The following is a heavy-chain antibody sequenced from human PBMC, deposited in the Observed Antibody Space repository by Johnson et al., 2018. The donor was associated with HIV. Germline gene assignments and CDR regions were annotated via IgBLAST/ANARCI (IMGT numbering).Heavy chain of an antibody. J-gene: IGHJ3*01. V-gene: IGHV3-NL1*01. CDR3: AKAYYSSSNLGAFDV. CDR2: ITWDGGST. D-gene: IGHD6-6*01. Sequence: QVQLVESGGGVVQPGGSLRLSCAASGFTFNNYGMHWVRQAPGKGLEWVSLITWDGGSTFYADSVKGRFTISRDKSKDSLYLQMNSLRAEDTAVYYCAKAYYSSSNLGAFDVWGQGTLVTVSS. CDR1: GFTFNNYG.